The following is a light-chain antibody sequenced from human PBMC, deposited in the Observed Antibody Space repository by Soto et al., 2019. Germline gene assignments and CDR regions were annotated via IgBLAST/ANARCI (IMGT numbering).Light chain of an antibody. J-gene: IGKJ4*01. Sequence: AIQMTQSPSSLSASVGDRVTITCWASQGVGNDLGWYQQKPGKAPELLIYHVSTLHNGFSSRFSGSGSGTDFTLTISSLQPEDFATYYCLQDNSNPLTFGGGTKVGIK. CDR1: QGVGND. V-gene: IGKV1-6*01. CDR2: HVS. CDR3: LQDNSNPLT.